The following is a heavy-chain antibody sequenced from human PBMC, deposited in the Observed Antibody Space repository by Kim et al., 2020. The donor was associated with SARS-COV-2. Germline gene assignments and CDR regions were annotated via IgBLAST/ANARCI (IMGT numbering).Heavy chain of an antibody. CDR3: ARLVPPGAFDI. CDR1: GGSISSYY. CDR2: IYYSGST. V-gene: IGHV4-59*08. J-gene: IGHJ3*02. D-gene: IGHD2-2*01. Sequence: SETLSLTCTVSGGSISSYYWSWIRQPPGKGLEWIGYIYYSGSTNYNPSLKSRVTISVDTSKNQFSLKLISVTAADTAVYYCARLVPPGAFDIWGQGTMVTVSS.